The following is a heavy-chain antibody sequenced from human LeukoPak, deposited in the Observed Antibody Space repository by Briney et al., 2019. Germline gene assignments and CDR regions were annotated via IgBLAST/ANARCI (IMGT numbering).Heavy chain of an antibody. CDR3: ARMGIVGANGFDY. D-gene: IGHD1-26*01. V-gene: IGHV1-69*04. CDR2: IIPILGIA. Sequence: GASVKVSCKASGGAFSSYAISWVRQAPGQGLEWMGRIIPILGIANYAQKFQGRVTITADKSTSTAYMELSSLRSEDTAVYYCARMGIVGANGFDYWGQGTLVTVSS. CDR1: GGAFSSYA. J-gene: IGHJ4*02.